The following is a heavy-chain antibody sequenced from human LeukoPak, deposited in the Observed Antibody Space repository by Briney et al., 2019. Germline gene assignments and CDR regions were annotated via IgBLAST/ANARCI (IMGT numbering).Heavy chain of an antibody. CDR3: ARGQRYSSREGPFDY. CDR2: IIPIFGTA. J-gene: IGHJ4*02. CDR1: GGTFSSYA. D-gene: IGHD6-13*01. Sequence: ASVKVSCKASGGTFSSYAISWVRQAPGQGLEWMGGIIPIFGTANYAQKFQGRVTITADESTSTAYMELSGLRSEDTAVYYCARGQRYSSREGPFDYWGQGTLVTVSS. V-gene: IGHV1-69*13.